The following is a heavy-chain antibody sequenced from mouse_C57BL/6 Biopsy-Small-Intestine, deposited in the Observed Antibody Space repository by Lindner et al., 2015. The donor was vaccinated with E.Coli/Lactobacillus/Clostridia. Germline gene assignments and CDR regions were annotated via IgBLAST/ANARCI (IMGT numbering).Heavy chain of an antibody. J-gene: IGHJ2*01. CDR2: IIAGNGNT. Sequence: SVKVSCKASGYTFSNYAIHWVRQAPGQRLEWMGWIIAGNGNTKYSESFQGRVTITRDTSASTAYMELSSLTSEDTAVYYCARAPPGITGKGNFHYWGQGTLVTVSS. V-gene: IGHV1-84*02. CDR1: GYTFSNYA. CDR3: ARAPPGITGKGNFHY. D-gene: IGHD1-3*01.